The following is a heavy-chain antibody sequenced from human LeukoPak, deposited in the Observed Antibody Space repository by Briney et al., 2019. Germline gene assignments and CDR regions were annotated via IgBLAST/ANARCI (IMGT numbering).Heavy chain of an antibody. CDR1: GSSISSSNW. V-gene: IGHV4-4*02. CDR3: SRHGRPVGTDWYFDL. CDR2: IYHSGST. J-gene: IGHJ2*01. Sequence: SGTLSLTCAVSGSSISSSNWWSWVRQPPGKGLEWIGEIYHSGSTNYNPSLKSRVTISVDKSKNQFSLKLSSVTAADTAVYYCSRHGRPVGTDWYFDLWGRGTLVTVSS. D-gene: IGHD6-6*01.